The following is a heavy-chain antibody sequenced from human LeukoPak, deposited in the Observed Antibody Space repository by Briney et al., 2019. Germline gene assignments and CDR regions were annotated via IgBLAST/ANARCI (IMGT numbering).Heavy chain of an antibody. CDR2: ISGSGGST. D-gene: IGHD3-9*01. Sequence: SGGTLRLSCVASGFTFSRHGMSWVRQAPGKGLEWVSAISGSGGSTYYADSVKGRFTISRDNSKNTLYLQMNSLRAEDTAVYYCAKEIVAWYFDLYYFDYWGQGTLVTVSS. CDR3: AKEIVAWYFDLYYFDY. CDR1: GFTFSRHG. V-gene: IGHV3-23*01. J-gene: IGHJ4*02.